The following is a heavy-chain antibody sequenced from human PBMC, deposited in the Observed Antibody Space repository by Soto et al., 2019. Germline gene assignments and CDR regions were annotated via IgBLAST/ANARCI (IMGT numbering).Heavy chain of an antibody. J-gene: IGHJ3*02. D-gene: IGHD6-13*01. CDR3: VRDRRRRVQPMDI. CDR2: ISFDGTAT. Sequence: EVQLVESGGGLVQPGGSLRLSCAASGFSFSSSWMHWVRQAPGKGLVWVSRISFDGTATTSADAVKGRFIISRDNAKNTLFLQIHNWRADDPAMYYCVRDRRRRVQPMDIWCQGTVVSVSS. V-gene: IGHV3-74*03. CDR1: GFSFSSSW.